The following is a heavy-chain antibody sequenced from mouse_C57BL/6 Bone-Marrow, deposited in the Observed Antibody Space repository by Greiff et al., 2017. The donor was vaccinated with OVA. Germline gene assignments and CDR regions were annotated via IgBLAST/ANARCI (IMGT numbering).Heavy chain of an antibody. J-gene: IGHJ2*01. CDR1: GYTFTDYY. D-gene: IGHD1-1*01. Sequence: EVQLQQSGPELVKPGASVKISCKASGYTFTDYYMNWVKQSHGKSLEWIGDINPNNGGTSYNQKFKGKATLTVDKSSSTAYMELRSLTSEDSAVYYGARSYYYGSEDYFDYWGQGTTLTVSS. CDR2: INPNNGGT. CDR3: ARSYYYGSEDYFDY. V-gene: IGHV1-26*01.